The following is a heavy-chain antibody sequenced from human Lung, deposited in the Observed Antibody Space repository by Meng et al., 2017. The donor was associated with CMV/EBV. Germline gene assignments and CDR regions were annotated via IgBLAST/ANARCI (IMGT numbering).Heavy chain of an antibody. CDR3: AKMVRTLAPGGGFDY. CDR2: ILYDGSYK. CDR1: GFTFSSYG. Sequence: SCTASGFTFSSYGMHWVRQAADKGLEWVAFILYDGSYKYSADSVKGRFTISRDNSRNTLYLQMNSLRAEDTAVYYCAKMVRTLAPGGGFDYWGQGTLVTVSS. V-gene: IGHV3-30*02. D-gene: IGHD4/OR15-4a*01. J-gene: IGHJ4*02.